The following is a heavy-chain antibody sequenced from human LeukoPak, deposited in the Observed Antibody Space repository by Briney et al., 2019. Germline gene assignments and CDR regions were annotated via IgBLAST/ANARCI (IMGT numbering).Heavy chain of an antibody. Sequence: ASVTVSCKASGYTFSSCVINWVRQAPGQGLEYMGWIDTKTGNPTYAQGFTGRFVFSLDTSVSTAYLQISSLKAEDTAVYYCAIHPSDSSGYFSYWGQGALVTVSS. CDR3: AIHPSDSSGYFSY. D-gene: IGHD3-22*01. V-gene: IGHV7-4-1*02. J-gene: IGHJ4*02. CDR1: GYTFSSCV. CDR2: IDTKTGNP.